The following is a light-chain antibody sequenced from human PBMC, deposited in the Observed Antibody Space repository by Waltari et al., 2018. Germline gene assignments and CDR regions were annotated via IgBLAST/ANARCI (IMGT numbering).Light chain of an antibody. Sequence: DIQMNQSTYSVSASVGDRVTITCRASQGISSWLAWYQQKPVKAPNLLIYAATSLQSGVPSRFSGSGAGTDFTLTISSQQPEDFATYYCQQANSFPLTFGGGTKVEIK. CDR1: QGISSW. V-gene: IGKV1-12*01. J-gene: IGKJ4*01. CDR2: AAT. CDR3: QQANSFPLT.